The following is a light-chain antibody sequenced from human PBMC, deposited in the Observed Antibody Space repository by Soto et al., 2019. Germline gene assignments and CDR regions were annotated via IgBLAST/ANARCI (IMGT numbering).Light chain of an antibody. CDR3: AVWDDSLNGVV. CDR1: TSNIGNNA. CDR2: YDD. V-gene: IGLV1-36*01. Sequence: QSVLTQPPSVSEAPRQRVTISCSGSTSNIGNNAVDWYQQLPGKAPKLLIYYDDLLPSGVSDRFSGSKSGTSASLAISGLQSEDEADYYCAVWDDSLNGVVFCGGTKLNVL. J-gene: IGLJ2*01.